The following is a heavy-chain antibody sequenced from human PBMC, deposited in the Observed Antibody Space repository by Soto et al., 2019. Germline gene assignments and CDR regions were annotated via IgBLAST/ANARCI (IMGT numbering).Heavy chain of an antibody. V-gene: IGHV3-48*02. CDR1: GFTFSSYS. CDR2: ISSSGSPI. J-gene: IGHJ4*02. D-gene: IGHD6-19*01. CDR3: ASRSSGWYYFGY. Sequence: GGSLRLSCAASGFTFSSYSMNWVRLAPGKGLELVSYISSSGSPIYYADSVKGRFTISRDNAKNSLYLQMNSLRDEDTAVYYCASRSSGWYYFGYWGPGTLVTVSS.